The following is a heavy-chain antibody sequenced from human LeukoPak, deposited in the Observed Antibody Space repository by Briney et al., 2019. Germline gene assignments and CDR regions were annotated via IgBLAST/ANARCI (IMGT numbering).Heavy chain of an antibody. CDR1: GGSISSYY. CDR3: ARSRIAVAGYIDY. Sequence: KPSETLSLTCTVSGGSISSYYWSWIRQPPGKGLEWIGYIYYSGSANYNPSLKSRVTISVDTSKNQFSLKLSSVTAADTAVYYCARSRIAVAGYIDYWGQGTLVTVSS. CDR2: IYYSGSA. J-gene: IGHJ4*02. V-gene: IGHV4-59*01. D-gene: IGHD6-19*01.